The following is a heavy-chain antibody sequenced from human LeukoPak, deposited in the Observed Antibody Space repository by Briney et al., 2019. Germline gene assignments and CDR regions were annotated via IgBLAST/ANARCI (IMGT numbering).Heavy chain of an antibody. V-gene: IGHV3-11*01. CDR3: ARALYGSSGYHGY. CDR2: ISGGGATL. Sequence: GGSLRLSCAASGFNFSDHYMSWVRQTPGRGLEWVTYISGGGATLHHADSVKGRFTISRDNAKNSLSLQMNSLRAEDTALYYCARALYGSSGYHGYWGQGILVTVSS. D-gene: IGHD3-22*01. J-gene: IGHJ4*02. CDR1: GFNFSDHY.